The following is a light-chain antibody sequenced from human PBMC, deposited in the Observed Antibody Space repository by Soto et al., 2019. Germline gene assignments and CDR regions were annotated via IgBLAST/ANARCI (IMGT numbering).Light chain of an antibody. CDR1: KSVSNNY. V-gene: IGKV3-20*01. CDR2: GAS. CDR3: QQYVSSPWA. J-gene: IGKJ1*01. Sequence: EIVLTRSPRTLFLSPEARATLSCRASKSVSNNYLAWYQQKPGQAPRLLIYGASSRATGIPDRFSGSGSGTEFTLTINRLEPEDFAVYYCQQYVSSPWAFGQGTKVDIK.